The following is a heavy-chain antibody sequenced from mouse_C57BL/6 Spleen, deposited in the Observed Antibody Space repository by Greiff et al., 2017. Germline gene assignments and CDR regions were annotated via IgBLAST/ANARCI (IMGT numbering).Heavy chain of an antibody. V-gene: IGHV1-63*01. J-gene: IGHJ1*03. CDR2: IYPGGGYT. CDR1: GYTFTNYW. Sequence: VKLMESGAELVRPGTSVKMSCKASGYTFTNYWIGWAKQRPGHGLEWIGDIYPGGGYTNYNEKFKGKATLTADKSSSTAYMQFSSLTSEDSAIYYCARHQRYFDVWGTGTTVTVSS. CDR3: ARHQRYFDV.